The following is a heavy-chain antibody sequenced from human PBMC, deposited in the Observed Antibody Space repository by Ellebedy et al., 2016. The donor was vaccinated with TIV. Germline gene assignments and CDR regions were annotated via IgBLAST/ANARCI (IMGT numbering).Heavy chain of an antibody. J-gene: IGHJ4*02. Sequence: GESLKISCAASGFTFSSCAISWVRQAPGKGLEWVSSISGSGGSTFYADSVKGRFTISRDNSKNMLYLQMNSLTAEDMAVYSCAKTVAHEYWGRGTLVTVSS. CDR3: AKTVAHEY. CDR1: GFTFSSCA. V-gene: IGHV3-23*01. CDR2: ISGSGGST. D-gene: IGHD4-23*01.